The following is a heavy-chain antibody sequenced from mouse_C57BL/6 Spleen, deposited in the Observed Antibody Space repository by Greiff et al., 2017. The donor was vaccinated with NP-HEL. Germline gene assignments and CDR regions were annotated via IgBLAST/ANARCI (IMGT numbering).Heavy chain of an antibody. CDR3: ARVYYGSREPYYFDY. Sequence: EVHLVESGGGLVKPGGSLKLSCAASGFTFSDYGMHWVRQAPEKGLEWVAYISSGSSTIYYADTVKGRFTISRDNAKNTLFLQMTSLRSEDTAMYYCARVYYGSREPYYFDYWGQGTTLTVSS. J-gene: IGHJ2*01. CDR1: GFTFSDYG. CDR2: ISSGSSTI. D-gene: IGHD1-1*01. V-gene: IGHV5-17*01.